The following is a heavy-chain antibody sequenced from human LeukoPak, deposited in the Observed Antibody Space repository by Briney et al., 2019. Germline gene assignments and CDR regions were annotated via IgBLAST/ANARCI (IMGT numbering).Heavy chain of an antibody. Sequence: GGSLRLSCAASGFTFSSYGMHWVRQAPGKGLEWVAVISYDGSNKYYADSVKGRFTIPRGNSKNTLYLQMNSLRAEDTAVYYCARYGSYPEAFDYWGQGTLVTVSS. J-gene: IGHJ4*02. CDR1: GFTFSSYG. V-gene: IGHV3-30*03. D-gene: IGHD1-26*01. CDR2: ISYDGSNK. CDR3: ARYGSYPEAFDY.